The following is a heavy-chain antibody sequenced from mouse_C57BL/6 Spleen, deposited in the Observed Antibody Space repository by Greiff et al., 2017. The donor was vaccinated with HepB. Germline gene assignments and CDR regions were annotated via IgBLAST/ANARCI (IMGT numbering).Heavy chain of an antibody. CDR3: AITTVVATDY. CDR2: ISYDGSN. Sequence: EVKVEESGPGLVKPSQSLSLTCSVTGYSITSGYYWNWIRQFPGNKLEWMGYISYDGSNNYNPSLKNRISITRDTSKNQFFLKLNSVTTEDTATYYWAITTVVATDYWGQGTSVTVSS. D-gene: IGHD1-1*01. CDR1: GYSITSGYY. V-gene: IGHV3-6*01. J-gene: IGHJ4*01.